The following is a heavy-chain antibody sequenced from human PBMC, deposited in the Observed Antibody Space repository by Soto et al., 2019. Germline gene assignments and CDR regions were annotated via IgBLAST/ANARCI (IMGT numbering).Heavy chain of an antibody. CDR1: GFTFSSYS. Sequence: EVQLVESGGGLVKPGGSLRLSCAASGFTFSSYSMNWVRQAPGKGLEWVSSISSSSSYIYYADSVKGRFTISRDNAKNSRDLRMNSLRAEDRAVYCCARGAYYDGSSGYYYYWGQGTLVTVSS. J-gene: IGHJ4*02. CDR3: ARGAYYDGSSGYYYY. D-gene: IGHD3-22*01. V-gene: IGHV3-21*01. CDR2: ISSSSSYI.